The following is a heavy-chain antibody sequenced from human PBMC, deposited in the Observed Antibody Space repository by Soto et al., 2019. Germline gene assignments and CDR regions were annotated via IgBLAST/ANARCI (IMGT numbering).Heavy chain of an antibody. D-gene: IGHD3-10*01. V-gene: IGHV4-31*03. CDR2: IYYSGST. CDR1: GGSISSGGYY. Sequence: QVQLQESGPGLVKPSQTLSLTCTVSGGSISSGGYYWSWIRQHPGKGLEWIGYIYYSGSTYSNPSRKSRVTISVDTSKNQFSLKLNSVTAADTAVYYCARGITMVRGVGLFYFDYWGQGTLVTVSS. J-gene: IGHJ4*02. CDR3: ARGITMVRGVGLFYFDY.